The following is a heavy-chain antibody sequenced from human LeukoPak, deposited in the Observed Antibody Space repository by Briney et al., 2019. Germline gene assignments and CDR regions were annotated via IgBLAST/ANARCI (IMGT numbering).Heavy chain of an antibody. CDR1: GDSMSSSSYY. Sequence: PSETLSLTCSVSGDSMSSSSYYWGWIRQPPGKGLEWIGSIYYSGTTHYNASLKSRVIISLDRSRTQFSLQVNSVTAADTAVYYCARHAVADSVTVLGVSPDVWGKGTTVTLFS. J-gene: IGHJ6*04. CDR2: IYYSGTT. CDR3: ARHAVADSVTVLGVSPDV. D-gene: IGHD3-3*01. V-gene: IGHV4-39*01.